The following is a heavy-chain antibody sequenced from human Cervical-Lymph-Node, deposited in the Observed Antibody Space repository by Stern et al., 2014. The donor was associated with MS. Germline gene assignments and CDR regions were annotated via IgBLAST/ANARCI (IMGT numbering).Heavy chain of an antibody. CDR3: ARIYCSGDECYHSFDT. CDR1: GFRISTFY. CDR2: IDPDSSAS. J-gene: IGHJ4*02. V-gene: IGHV1-2*06. D-gene: IGHD3-16*02. Sequence: QVQLVQSGAEVKKPAASVKVSCKASGFRISTFYLHWLRQAPGQGLQWIGRIDPDSSASNSSQTFHSRLTMTRDRSITTAYLELSGLRSDDTAVYYCARIYCSGDECYHSFDTWGQGTLVTVSS.